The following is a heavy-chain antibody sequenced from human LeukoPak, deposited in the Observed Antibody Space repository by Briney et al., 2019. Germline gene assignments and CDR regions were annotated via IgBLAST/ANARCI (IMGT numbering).Heavy chain of an antibody. V-gene: IGHV2-70*04. J-gene: IGHJ4*02. CDR1: GFSLSTSALR. CDR2: IDWDDDK. D-gene: IGHD6-13*01. Sequence: SGPALVKPTQTLTLTCTFSGFSLSTSALRVSWIRQPPGKALEWLARIDWDDDKFYSTSLKTRLTISKDTSKNQVVLTMTNMDPVDTATYYCARMTAAAVYDYFDYWGQGTLVTVSS. CDR3: ARMTAAAVYDYFDY.